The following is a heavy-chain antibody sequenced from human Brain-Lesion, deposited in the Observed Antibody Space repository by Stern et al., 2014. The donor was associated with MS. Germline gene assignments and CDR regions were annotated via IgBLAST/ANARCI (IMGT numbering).Heavy chain of an antibody. Sequence: EMQLVESGGGLVQPGGSLRLSCAASGFTVSNYYMSWVRQAPGKGLEWVSIIYTSGKTYDADSVRGRFVISRDKSKSTLYLQMDSLRPEDTAVYYCARDRVTTVTTYYFDSWGQGTRVTVSS. CDR1: GFTVSNYY. CDR2: IYTSGKT. J-gene: IGHJ4*02. D-gene: IGHD4-17*01. V-gene: IGHV3-66*02. CDR3: ARDRVTTVTTYYFDS.